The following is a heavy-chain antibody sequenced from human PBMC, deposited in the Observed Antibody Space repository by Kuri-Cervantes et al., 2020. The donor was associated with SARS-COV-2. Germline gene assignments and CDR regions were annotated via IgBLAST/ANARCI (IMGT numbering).Heavy chain of an antibody. CDR1: GFTFSGHW. CDR3: VRDGDHWSFDY. J-gene: IGHJ4*02. V-gene: IGHV3-74*01. CDR2: INPDGSYT. Sequence: GESLKISCAASGFTFSGHWIHWVRQAPGKGLVWVSRINPDGSYTNNADSVKGRFTLSRDNAKNMLFLQMNSLRAEDTAVYYCVRDGDHWSFDYWGQGTLVTCYS. D-gene: IGHD1-1*01.